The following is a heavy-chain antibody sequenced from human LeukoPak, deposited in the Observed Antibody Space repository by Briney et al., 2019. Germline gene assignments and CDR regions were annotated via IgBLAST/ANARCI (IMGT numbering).Heavy chain of an antibody. Sequence: PGGSLRLSCAASGFTLSTYWMTRVRQAPRKGPEWVAAVKPDGSEKNYVDSVKGRFTISRDNAKNSLYLQLSSLRAEDTAVYYCVRTTYGDYWGQGTLVTVPS. CDR2: VKPDGSEK. V-gene: IGHV3-7*02. CDR1: GFTLSTYW. J-gene: IGHJ4*02. D-gene: IGHD1-1*01. CDR3: VRTTYGDY.